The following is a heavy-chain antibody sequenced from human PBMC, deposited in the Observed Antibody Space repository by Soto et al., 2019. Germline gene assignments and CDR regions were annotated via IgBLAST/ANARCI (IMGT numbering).Heavy chain of an antibody. CDR1: GYSFTYHW. V-gene: IGHV5-51*01. CDR2: VYPGDSDT. CDR3: ARGEGAGEAGWVEV. Sequence: GESLKISCKGFGYSFTYHWIAWVRQRAGQGLEWMGIVYPGDSDTRYSPSFQGQVTISADKSTSTAYLQWDNLKASDTAIYFCARGEGAGEAGWVEVWGQGIAVTVSS. J-gene: IGHJ6*02. D-gene: IGHD3-10*01.